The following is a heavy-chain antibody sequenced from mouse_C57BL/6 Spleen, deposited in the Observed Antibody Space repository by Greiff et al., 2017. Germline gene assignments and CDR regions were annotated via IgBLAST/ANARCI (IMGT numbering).Heavy chain of an antibody. J-gene: IGHJ2*01. Sequence: QVQLQQPGAELVRPGSSVKLSCKASGYTFTSYWMHWVKQRPIQGLEWIGNIDPSDSETHYNQKFKDKATLTVDKSSSTAYMQLSSLTSEDSAVYYCARLDDYDPFDYWGQGTTLTVSS. D-gene: IGHD2-4*01. CDR3: ARLDDYDPFDY. CDR2: IDPSDSET. V-gene: IGHV1-52*01. CDR1: GYTFTSYW.